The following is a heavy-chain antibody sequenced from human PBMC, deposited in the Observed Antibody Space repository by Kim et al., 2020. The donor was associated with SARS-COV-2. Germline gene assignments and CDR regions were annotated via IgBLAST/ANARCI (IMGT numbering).Heavy chain of an antibody. D-gene: IGHD1-26*01. Sequence: ASVKVSCKASGYSFTSYGISWVRQAPGQGLEWMGWISGYTGNTNYAQKVQGRVTMTADTSTSTAYMDLRSLRSDDTAVYYCARRAPYRGSYNIDYWGQGT. CDR3: ARRAPYRGSYNIDY. CDR1: GYSFTSYG. V-gene: IGHV1-18*01. CDR2: ISGYTGNT. J-gene: IGHJ4*02.